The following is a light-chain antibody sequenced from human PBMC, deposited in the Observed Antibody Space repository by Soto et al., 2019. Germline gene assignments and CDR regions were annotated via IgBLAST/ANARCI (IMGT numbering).Light chain of an antibody. CDR1: QSVSST. CDR2: GAS. V-gene: IGKV3-15*01. CDR3: QQYNKWPTLT. Sequence: EIVMTQSPATLSVSPGERATLSCRASQSVSSTLAWYQQKPGQSPRLLIYGASTRATGIPARFSGSGSGTEFTLIISIQQSEDFAVYYCQQYNKWPTLTFGQGTKVEIK. J-gene: IGKJ1*01.